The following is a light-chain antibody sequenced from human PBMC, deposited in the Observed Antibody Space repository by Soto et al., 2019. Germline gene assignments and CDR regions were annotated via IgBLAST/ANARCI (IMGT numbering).Light chain of an antibody. V-gene: IGLV2-14*01. Sequence: QSALTQPASVSGSPGQSITISCTGTSSDVGGYNYVSWYQQHPGKAPKLMSYELSNRPSGVSNRFSGSKSGNTASLTISGLQAEDEADYYCSSYTSSSTLEFGGGTKLTVL. J-gene: IGLJ3*02. CDR1: SSDVGGYNY. CDR2: ELS. CDR3: SSYTSSSTLE.